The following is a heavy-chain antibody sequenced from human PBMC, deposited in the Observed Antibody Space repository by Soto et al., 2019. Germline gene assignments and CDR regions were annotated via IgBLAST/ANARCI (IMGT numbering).Heavy chain of an antibody. D-gene: IGHD6-6*01. J-gene: IGHJ6*02. CDR2: IIPVSGPA. Sequence: QVQLVQSGNEVKETGSSVKVSCKASGDTSRHSAITWVRQAPGQGLEWVGGIIPVSGPASYAQRFQERVTIIADESTSTAYMELSSLTSDDTAVYYCATPSIPARPKGGYYYADVWGQGTTVTVSS. CDR1: GDTSRHSA. CDR3: ATPSIPARPKGGYYYADV. V-gene: IGHV1-69*01.